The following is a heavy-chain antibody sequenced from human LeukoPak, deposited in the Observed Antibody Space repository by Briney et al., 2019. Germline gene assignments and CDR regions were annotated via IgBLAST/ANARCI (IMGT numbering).Heavy chain of an antibody. V-gene: IGHV1-2*02. J-gene: IGHJ4*02. Sequence: ASVKVSCKASGYTFTDYYMHWVRQAPGQGPEWMGWIKPDSGSSHYAQKFQGRVTMTRDTSSNSAYMDLTRLKSDDTAVYYCARARVPIAVAGLYYFDYWGQGALVTVSS. CDR3: ARARVPIAVAGLYYFDY. CDR1: GYTFTDYY. D-gene: IGHD6-19*01. CDR2: IKPDSGSS.